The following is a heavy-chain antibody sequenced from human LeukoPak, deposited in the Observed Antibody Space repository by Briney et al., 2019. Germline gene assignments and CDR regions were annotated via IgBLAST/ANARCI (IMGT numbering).Heavy chain of an antibody. CDR1: GGSISSYY. Sequence: SETLSLTCTVSGGSISSYYWSWIRQPAGKGLEWIGRIYTSGSTNYNPSLRSRVTMSVDTSKNHFSLKLSSVTAADTAVYYCARAPPHYDSSGYYSSDAFDIWGQGTMVTVSS. CDR2: IYTSGST. CDR3: ARAPPHYDSSGYYSSDAFDI. J-gene: IGHJ3*02. D-gene: IGHD3-22*01. V-gene: IGHV4-4*07.